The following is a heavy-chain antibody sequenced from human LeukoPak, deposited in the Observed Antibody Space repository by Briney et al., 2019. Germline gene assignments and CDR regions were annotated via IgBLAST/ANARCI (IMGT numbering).Heavy chain of an antibody. D-gene: IGHD5-12*01. J-gene: IGHJ2*01. CDR3: ARGSRYMRYFDL. CDR2: INHSGST. CDR1: GGSFSGYY. Sequence: SETLSLTCAVYGGSFSGYYWSWIRQPPGKGLEWIGEINHSGSTNYSPSLKSRVTISVDTSKNQFSLKLSSVTAADTAVYYCARGSRYMRYFDLWGRGTLVTVSS. V-gene: IGHV4-34*01.